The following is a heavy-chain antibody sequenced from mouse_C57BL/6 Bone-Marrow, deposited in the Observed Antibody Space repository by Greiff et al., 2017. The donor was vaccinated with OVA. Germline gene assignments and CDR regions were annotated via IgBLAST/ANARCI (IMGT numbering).Heavy chain of an antibody. J-gene: IGHJ2*01. V-gene: IGHV1-61*01. D-gene: IGHD2-1*01. CDR2: IYPSDSET. CDR3: AKIFYYGNYRGNY. Sequence: QVQLQQPGAELVRPGSSVKLSCKASGYTFTSYWMDWVKQRPGQGLEWIGNIYPSDSETHYNQKFKDKATLTVDKSSSTAYMQLSSLTSEDSAVYYCAKIFYYGNYRGNYWGQGTTLTVSS. CDR1: GYTFTSYW.